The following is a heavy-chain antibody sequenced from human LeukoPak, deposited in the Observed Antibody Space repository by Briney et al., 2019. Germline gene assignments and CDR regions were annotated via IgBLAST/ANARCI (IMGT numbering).Heavy chain of an antibody. V-gene: IGHV1-18*01. D-gene: IGHD5-12*01. CDR2: ISAYNGNT. CDR1: GYTFTSYG. Sequence: ASVKVSCKASGYTFTSYGISWVRQAPGQGLEWMGWISAYNGNTKYAQTLQGRVTMTTDTSTSTAYMELRSLRSDDTVVYYCTSTGYSGHDPLHYWGRGALVTVSS. J-gene: IGHJ4*02. CDR3: TSTGYSGHDPLHY.